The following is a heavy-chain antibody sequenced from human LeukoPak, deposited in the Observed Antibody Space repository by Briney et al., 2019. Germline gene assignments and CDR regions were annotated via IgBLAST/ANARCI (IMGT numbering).Heavy chain of an antibody. CDR3: ARLAAGTFCDY. V-gene: IGHV3-23*01. D-gene: IGHD6-13*01. J-gene: IGHJ4*02. CDR1: GFTFSSYG. Sequence: GGTLRLSCAASGFTFSSYGMSWVRQAPGKGLERVSAISGSGGSTYYADSVKGRFTISRDNSKNTLYLQMNSLRAEDTAVYYCARLAAGTFCDYWGQGTLVTVSS. CDR2: ISGSGGST.